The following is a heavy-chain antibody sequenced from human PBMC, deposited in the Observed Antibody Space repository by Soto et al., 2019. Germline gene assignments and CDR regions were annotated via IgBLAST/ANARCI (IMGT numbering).Heavy chain of an antibody. D-gene: IGHD3-3*01. CDR2: IYYSGST. CDR1: GGSISSGDYY. Sequence: LSLTCTVSGGSISSGDYYWSWIRQPPGKGLEWIGYIYYSGSTYYNPSLKSRVTISVDTSKNQFSPKLSSVTAADTAVYYCARDPIFGVVSQSYYYYGMDVWGQGTTVTVSS. V-gene: IGHV4-30-4*01. J-gene: IGHJ6*02. CDR3: ARDPIFGVVSQSYYYYGMDV.